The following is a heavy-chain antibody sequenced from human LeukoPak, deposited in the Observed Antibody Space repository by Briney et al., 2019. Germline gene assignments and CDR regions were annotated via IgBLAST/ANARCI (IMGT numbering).Heavy chain of an antibody. Sequence: GESLKISCKGSGYSFTTYWIGWVRQMPGKGLEWMGIIYPDDSDTRYSPSFQGQVTISADKSISTAYLQWSSLKASDTAMYYCASSMTATIFDYWGQGTLVTVSS. D-gene: IGHD2-21*02. V-gene: IGHV5-51*01. CDR3: ASSMTATIFDY. CDR1: GYSFTTYW. CDR2: IYPDDSDT. J-gene: IGHJ4*02.